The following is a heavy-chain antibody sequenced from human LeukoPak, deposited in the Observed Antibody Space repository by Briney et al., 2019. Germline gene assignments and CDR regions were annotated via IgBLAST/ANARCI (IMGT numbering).Heavy chain of an antibody. CDR2: IYYNEDT. CDR1: GVDIYSSTYY. V-gene: IGHV4-39*01. D-gene: IGHD2-15*01. Sequence: PSETLSLTCTVSGVDIYSSTYYWAWTRQPPGKGLECIGSIYYNEDTYSNPSLKSRLPISVDTSTNQFSLRLNSVTAADTAVYFCARQLAAGNDAFDIWGQGTMVTVSS. CDR3: ARQLAAGNDAFDI. J-gene: IGHJ3*02.